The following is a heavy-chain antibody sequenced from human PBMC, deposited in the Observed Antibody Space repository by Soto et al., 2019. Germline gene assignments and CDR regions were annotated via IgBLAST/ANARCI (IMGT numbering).Heavy chain of an antibody. CDR3: ARDTYCTNGVCYSYYYGMDV. CDR2: IIPIFGTA. D-gene: IGHD2-8*01. J-gene: IGHJ6*02. Sequence: SVKVSCKASGGTFSSYAISWVRRAPGQGLEWMGGIIPIFGTANYAQKFQGRVTITADESTSTAYMELSSLRSEDTAVYYCARDTYCTNGVCYSYYYGMDVWGQGTTVTVSS. V-gene: IGHV1-69*13. CDR1: GGTFSSYA.